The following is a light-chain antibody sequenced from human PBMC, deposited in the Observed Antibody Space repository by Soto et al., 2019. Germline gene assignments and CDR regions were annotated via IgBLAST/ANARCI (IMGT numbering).Light chain of an antibody. CDR1: QSVSSSY. V-gene: IGKV3-20*01. CDR2: GAS. J-gene: IGKJ5*01. Sequence: VLTQSPATVSLSPGERSTLSCRASQSVSSSYLAWYQQKPGQAPRLLIYGASSRATGIPDRFSGSGSGTDFTLTISRLEPEDFAVYSCQQYGSPPTTFGQGTRLEI. CDR3: QQYGSPPTT.